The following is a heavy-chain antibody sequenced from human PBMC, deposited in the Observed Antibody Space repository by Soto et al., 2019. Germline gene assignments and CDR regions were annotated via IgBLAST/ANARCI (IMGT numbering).Heavy chain of an antibody. J-gene: IGHJ6*03. D-gene: IGHD6-6*01. V-gene: IGHV5-51*01. CDR3: ARHKRAAPTNYYYYYMDV. CDR1: GYSFTSYW. Sequence: LGESLKISCKGSGYSFTSYWIGWVRQMPGKGLEWMGIIYPGDSDTRYSPSFQGQVTISADKSIGTAYLQWSSLKASDTAMYYCARHKRAAPTNYYYYYMDVWGKGTTVTVSS. CDR2: IYPGDSDT.